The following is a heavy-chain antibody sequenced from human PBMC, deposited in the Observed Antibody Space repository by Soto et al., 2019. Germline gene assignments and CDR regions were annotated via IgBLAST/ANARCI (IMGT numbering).Heavy chain of an antibody. CDR3: AREEQYGSYGLDV. CDR1: GGSISSGPFS. J-gene: IGHJ6*02. V-gene: IGHV4-30-2*01. D-gene: IGHD3-10*01. CDR2: IYQNGNS. Sequence: QLQLQESGSGLVKPSQTLSLTCAVSGGSISSGPFSWSWIRQLPGKGLEWIGYIYQNGNSYYNPSLEGRVTMSVDTSKNQFSLKLNSVPAADTAVYYCAREEQYGSYGLDVWGQGTTVTVSS.